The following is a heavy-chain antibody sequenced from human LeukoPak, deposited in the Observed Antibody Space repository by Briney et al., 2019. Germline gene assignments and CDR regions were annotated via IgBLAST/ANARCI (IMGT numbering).Heavy chain of an antibody. CDR1: GGSFSGYY. Sequence: SETLSLTCAVYGGSFSGYYWSWIRQPPGKGLEWIGEINHSGSTNYNPSLKSRVTISVDTSKNQFFLKLSSVTAADTAVYYCARGNCLYSSSWYCGWFDPWGQGTLATVSS. CDR2: INHSGST. J-gene: IGHJ5*02. CDR3: ARGNCLYSSSWYCGWFDP. D-gene: IGHD6-13*01. V-gene: IGHV4-34*01.